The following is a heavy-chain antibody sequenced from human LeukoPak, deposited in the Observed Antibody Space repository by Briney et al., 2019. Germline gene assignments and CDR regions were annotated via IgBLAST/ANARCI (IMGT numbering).Heavy chain of an antibody. J-gene: IGHJ4*02. CDR2: IHTGGDT. Sequence: GGSLRLSCAASGLTVSSNYMTWVRQAPGKGLEWVAVIHTGGDTYYPDSVQGRFTISRDSSKNTPHLQMNSLRGEDTAVYYCARVVSLSGIGYFDYWGRGTLVTVSS. V-gene: IGHV3-53*01. CDR3: ARVVSLSGIGYFDY. D-gene: IGHD3-10*01. CDR1: GLTVSSNY.